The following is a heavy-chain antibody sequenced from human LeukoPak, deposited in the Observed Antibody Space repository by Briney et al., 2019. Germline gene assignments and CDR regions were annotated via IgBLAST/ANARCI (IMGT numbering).Heavy chain of an antibody. CDR2: IIPIFGTA. J-gene: IGHJ3*02. CDR1: GGTFSSYA. CDR3: LRDMTGWATDAFDI. V-gene: IGHV1-69*05. D-gene: IGHD3-9*01. Sequence: AASVKVSCKASGGTFSSYAISWVRQAPGQGLEWMGRIIPIFGTANYAQKFQGRVTITTDESTSTAYMELSSLRSEDTAVYYCLRDMTGWATDAFDIWGQGTMVTVST.